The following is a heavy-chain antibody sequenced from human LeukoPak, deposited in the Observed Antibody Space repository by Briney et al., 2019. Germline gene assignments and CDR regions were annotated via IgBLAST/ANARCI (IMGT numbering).Heavy chain of an antibody. V-gene: IGHV1-46*01. CDR3: ARVNTKTELDY. CDR2: INPSGGST. J-gene: IGHJ4*02. D-gene: IGHD1-1*01. Sequence: GASVKVSCKASGYTFTSYYMHWVRQAPGQGLEWMGIINPSGGSTSYAQKFQGRVTMTRNTSITTAYMELSSLRSEDTAVYYCARVNTKTELDYWGQGIPVTVSS. CDR1: GYTFTSYY.